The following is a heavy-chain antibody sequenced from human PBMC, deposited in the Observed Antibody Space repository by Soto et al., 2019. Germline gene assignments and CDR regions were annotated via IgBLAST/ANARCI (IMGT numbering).Heavy chain of an antibody. CDR3: TRPSSGYYHDAFDI. J-gene: IGHJ3*02. V-gene: IGHV1-69*01. CDR1: GGSFPSDT. Sequence: QVQLMQSGAEVKKPGSSVKVSCKASGGSFPSDTISWVRQAPGQGLEWLGGIVPVFGTPNHAQKFQGRVTISADVSTNTAYMELTSLRPEDTAVYYCTRPSSGYYHDAFDIWGQGTLVTVSS. D-gene: IGHD3-22*01. CDR2: IVPVFGTP.